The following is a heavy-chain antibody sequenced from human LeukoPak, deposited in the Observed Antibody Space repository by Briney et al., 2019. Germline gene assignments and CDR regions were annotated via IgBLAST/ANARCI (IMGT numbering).Heavy chain of an antibody. CDR2: IYTSGST. D-gene: IGHD5-24*01. CDR3: ATGDGYNSFDY. J-gene: IGHJ4*02. CDR1: GGSISSGGYY. V-gene: IGHV4-61*02. Sequence: SETLSLACTVSGGSISSGGYYWSWIRQPAGKGLEWIGRIYTSGSTNYNSSLKSRVTMSVDTSKNQVSLKLSSVTAADTAVYYCATGDGYNSFDYWGQGTLVTVSS.